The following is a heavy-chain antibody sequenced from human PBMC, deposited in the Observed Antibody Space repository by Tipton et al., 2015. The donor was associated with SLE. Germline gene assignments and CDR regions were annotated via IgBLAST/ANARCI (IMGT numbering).Heavy chain of an antibody. D-gene: IGHD1-1*01. CDR3: ARAGRAWNLFDY. J-gene: IGHJ4*02. CDR2: ISFSGLT. Sequence: TLSLTCTVSGGSISGYYWSWVRQPPGKGLEWIGYISFSGLTNYNPSVRSRVTISVDTSKNQFSLKLSSVTAADTAVYYCARAGRAWNLFDYWGQGTLVTVSS. CDR1: GGSISGYY. V-gene: IGHV4-59*08.